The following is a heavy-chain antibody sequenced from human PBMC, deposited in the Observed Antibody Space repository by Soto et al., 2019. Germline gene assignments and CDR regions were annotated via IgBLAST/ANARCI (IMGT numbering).Heavy chain of an antibody. Sequence: SETLSLTCTVSGGSISSYYWSWIRQPPGKGLEWIGYIYYSGSTNYNPSLKSRVTISVDTSKNQFSLKLSPVTAADTAVYYCARGPSGYDYWYYYYGMDVWGQGTTVTVSS. D-gene: IGHD5-12*01. CDR2: IYYSGST. CDR1: GGSISSYY. J-gene: IGHJ6*02. V-gene: IGHV4-59*08. CDR3: ARGPSGYDYWYYYYGMDV.